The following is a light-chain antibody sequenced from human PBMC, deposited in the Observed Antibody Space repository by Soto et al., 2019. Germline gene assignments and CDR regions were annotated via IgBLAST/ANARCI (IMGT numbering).Light chain of an antibody. Sequence: EIVLTQSPGTLSLSPGERATLSCRASQSVSSSYLVWYQQKPGQAPRLLICGASSRATGIPDRFSGSGSGTDFTLTISRLEPEDFAVYYCQQYDSSSYTFGQGTKLEIK. CDR3: QQYDSSSYT. V-gene: IGKV3-20*01. J-gene: IGKJ2*01. CDR2: GAS. CDR1: QSVSSSY.